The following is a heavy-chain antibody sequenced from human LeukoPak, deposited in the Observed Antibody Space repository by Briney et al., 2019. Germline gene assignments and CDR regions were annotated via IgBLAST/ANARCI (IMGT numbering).Heavy chain of an antibody. V-gene: IGHV3-64*01. CDR2: ITGDGFTT. J-gene: IGHJ4*02. CDR1: GFTFSTYT. Sequence: GGSLRLSCAASGFTFSTYTLHWVRQAPGKGLEYVSAITGDGFTTFYANSVKGRFTISRDNSKNTLYLQMGSLRPEDMAVYYCARRNGANFDYWGQGTLVTVSS. CDR3: ARRNGANFDY. D-gene: IGHD4/OR15-4a*01.